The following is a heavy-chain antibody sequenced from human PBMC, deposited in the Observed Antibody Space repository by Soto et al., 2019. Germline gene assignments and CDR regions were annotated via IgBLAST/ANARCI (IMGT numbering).Heavy chain of an antibody. D-gene: IGHD6-19*01. CDR2: ISDDGDKE. CDR3: ARGSYRSGWFTPFDY. J-gene: IGHJ4*02. Sequence: QVQLAESGGGVVQPGQSLRLSCEASGFTFSTYAMHWVRQAPGKGLEWMAMISDDGDKEHYAESMKGRTTVSRDNPRNTLFLQMDSLSADDTAVYYCARGSYRSGWFTPFDYWGQGAHVTVSS. V-gene: IGHV3-30-3*01. CDR1: GFTFSTYA.